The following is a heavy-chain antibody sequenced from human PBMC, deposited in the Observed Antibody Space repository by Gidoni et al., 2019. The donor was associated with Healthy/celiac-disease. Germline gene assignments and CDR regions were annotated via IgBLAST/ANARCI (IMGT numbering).Heavy chain of an antibody. CDR3: AKGPHYYDSSGYYYAEYFQH. D-gene: IGHD3-22*01. J-gene: IGHJ1*01. V-gene: IGHV3-23*01. CDR2: ISGSGGRT. CDR1: GFTFSSSS. Sequence: EVQLLASGGGLVQPGGSLRLSCAASGFTFSSSSMSWVRQAPGKGLEWVSAISGSGGRTYYADSVKGRFTISRDNSKDTLYLQMNSLRAEDTAVYYCAKGPHYYDSSGYYYAEYFQHWGQGTLVTVSS.